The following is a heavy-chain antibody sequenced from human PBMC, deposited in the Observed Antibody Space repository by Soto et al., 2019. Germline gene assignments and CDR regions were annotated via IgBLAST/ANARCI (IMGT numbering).Heavy chain of an antibody. CDR3: AREDGYRGIGY. J-gene: IGHJ4*02. V-gene: IGHV1-46*03. CDR2: INPSGGST. CDR1: GYTFTSYY. Sequence: QVQLVQSGAEVKKPGASVKVSCKASGYTFTSYYMHWVRQAPGQGLEWMGIINPSGGSTSYAQKCQGRVTMTRETSTSTVYMELSSLRSEDTAVYYCAREDGYRGIGYWGQGTLVTVSS. D-gene: IGHD5-12*01.